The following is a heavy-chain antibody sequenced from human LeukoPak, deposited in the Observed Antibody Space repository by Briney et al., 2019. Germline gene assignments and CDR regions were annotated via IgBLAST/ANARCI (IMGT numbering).Heavy chain of an antibody. J-gene: IGHJ4*02. Sequence: VSSIISIISYIYYADSVKCRVTIYRENGKNSLYLQMNSLRAEDTAVCYCARDRYSTFDYWGQGTLVTVSS. D-gene: IGHD6-13*01. V-gene: IGHV3-21*01. CDR3: ARDRYSTFDY. CDR2: IISIISYI.